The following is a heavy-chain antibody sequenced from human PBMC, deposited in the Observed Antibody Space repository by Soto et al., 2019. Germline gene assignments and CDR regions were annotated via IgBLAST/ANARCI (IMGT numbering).Heavy chain of an antibody. CDR3: ARKYYYDSSGYSPNWFDP. CDR1: GYSFTSYW. Sequence: ESLTISCKGSGYSFTSYWIGWVRQMPGKGLEWMGIIYPGDSDTRYSPSFQGQVTISADKSISTAYLQWSSLKASDTAMYCCARKYYYDSSGYSPNWFDPWGQGTLVTVSS. D-gene: IGHD3-22*01. J-gene: IGHJ5*02. CDR2: IYPGDSDT. V-gene: IGHV5-51*01.